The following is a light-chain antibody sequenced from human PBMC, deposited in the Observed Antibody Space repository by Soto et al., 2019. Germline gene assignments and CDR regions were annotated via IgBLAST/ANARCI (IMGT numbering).Light chain of an antibody. CDR1: QSISSW. Sequence: DIQMTQSPSTLSASVGDRVTITCRASQSISSWLAWYQQKQGKAPKLLIYKASSLESGVPSRFSSSGSGTEFTLTISSLPPDDFATYYCQQYNDYPWTFGQGPKVEIK. CDR2: KAS. V-gene: IGKV1-5*03. CDR3: QQYNDYPWT. J-gene: IGKJ1*01.